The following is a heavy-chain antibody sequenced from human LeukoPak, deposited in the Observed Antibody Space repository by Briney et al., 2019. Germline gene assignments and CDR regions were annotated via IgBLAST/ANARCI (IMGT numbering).Heavy chain of an antibody. CDR1: GFTFSSYA. CDR3: ARDRTTPDHHYYGSPERDYYGMDV. J-gene: IGHJ6*02. D-gene: IGHD3-10*01. CDR2: ISGSGGST. Sequence: GGSLRLSCAASGFTFSSYAMSWVRQAPGKGLEWVSAISGSGGSTYYADSVKGRFTISRDNSKNTLYLQMNSLRAEDTAVYYCARDRTTPDHHYYGSPERDYYGMDVWGQGTTVTVSS. V-gene: IGHV3-23*01.